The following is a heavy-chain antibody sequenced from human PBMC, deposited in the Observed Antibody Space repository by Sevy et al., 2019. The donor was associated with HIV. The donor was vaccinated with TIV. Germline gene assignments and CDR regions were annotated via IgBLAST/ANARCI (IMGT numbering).Heavy chain of an antibody. J-gene: IGHJ6*02. CDR2: IYPGDSDT. Sequence: GESLKISCKGSGYSFTSYWIGWVRQMPGKGLEWMGIIYPGDSDTRYSPSFQGQVTISADKSISTAYLQWSSLKASDTAMYYCARHRRYYYDSSGYSYYGMYVWGQGTTVTVSS. CDR3: ARHRRYYYDSSGYSYYGMYV. D-gene: IGHD3-22*01. CDR1: GYSFTSYW. V-gene: IGHV5-51*01.